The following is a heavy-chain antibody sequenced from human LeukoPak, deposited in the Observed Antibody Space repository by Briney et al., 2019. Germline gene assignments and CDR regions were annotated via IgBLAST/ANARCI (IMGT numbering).Heavy chain of an antibody. CDR2: ISYDGSNK. CDR3: ARDHGKYCSSTSCYAWYYYGMDV. V-gene: IGHV3-30*04. J-gene: IGHJ6*04. CDR1: GFPFSSYA. D-gene: IGHD2-2*01. Sequence: GGSLRLSCAASGFPFSSYAMHWVRQAPGKGLEWVAVISYDGSNKYYADSVKGRFTISRDNSKNTLYLQMNSLRAEDTAVYYCARDHGKYCSSTSCYAWYYYGMDVWGKGTTVTVSS.